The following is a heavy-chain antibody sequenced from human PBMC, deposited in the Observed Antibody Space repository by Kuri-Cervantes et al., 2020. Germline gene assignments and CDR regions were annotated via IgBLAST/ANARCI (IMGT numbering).Heavy chain of an antibody. J-gene: IGHJ6*04. CDR2: ISYDGSNK. Sequence: GESLKISCAASGFTFSSYGMHWVRQAPGKGLEWVAVISYDGSNKYYADSVKGRFTISRDNAKNSLYLQMNSLRAEDTAVYYCAREFDFLDVWGKGTTVTVSS. V-gene: IGHV3-30*03. D-gene: IGHD3-3*01. CDR1: GFTFSSYG. CDR3: AREFDFLDV.